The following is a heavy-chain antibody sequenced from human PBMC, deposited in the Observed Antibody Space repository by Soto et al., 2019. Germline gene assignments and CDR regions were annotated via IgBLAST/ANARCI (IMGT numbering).Heavy chain of an antibody. CDR3: ARHSPDFDWLSQFDY. J-gene: IGHJ4*02. V-gene: IGHV4-59*08. D-gene: IGHD3-9*01. CDR1: GVSISSYY. CDR2: IFYFGST. Sequence: TSETLSLTCTVSGVSISSYYWSWIRQTPGKGLEWIGYIFYFGSTNYNPSLKSRVTLSIDTSKNQLSLKLSSVTAADTAVYYCARHSPDFDWLSQFDYWGQGTLVTVS.